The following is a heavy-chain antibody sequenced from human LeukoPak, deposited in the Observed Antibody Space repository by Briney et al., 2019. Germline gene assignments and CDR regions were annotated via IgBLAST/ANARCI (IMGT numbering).Heavy chain of an antibody. D-gene: IGHD2-15*01. J-gene: IGHJ4*02. V-gene: IGHV1-18*01. CDR1: GYSFISYG. Sequence: ASVKVSCKASGYSFISYGFTWVRQAPGQGLEWMGWISVHNGNKNYAQKFQGRVTMTTDTPMSTAYMEVRSLRSDDTAVYYCARRGSGGSSDYWGQGTLVTVSS. CDR2: ISVHNGNK. CDR3: ARRGSGGSSDY.